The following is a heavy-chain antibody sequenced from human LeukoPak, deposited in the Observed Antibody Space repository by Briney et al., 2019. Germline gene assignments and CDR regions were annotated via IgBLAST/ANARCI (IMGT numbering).Heavy chain of an antibody. CDR1: GYSISSGYY. CDR2: IYHSGST. D-gene: IGHD6-19*01. Sequence: PSETLSLTCAVSGYSISSGYYWGWIRQPPGKGLEWIGSIYHSGSTYYNPSLKSRVTISVDTSKNQFSLKLSSVSAADTAVYYCAREQSGYSSGLGTFDYWGQGTLVTVST. J-gene: IGHJ4*02. V-gene: IGHV4-38-2*02. CDR3: AREQSGYSSGLGTFDY.